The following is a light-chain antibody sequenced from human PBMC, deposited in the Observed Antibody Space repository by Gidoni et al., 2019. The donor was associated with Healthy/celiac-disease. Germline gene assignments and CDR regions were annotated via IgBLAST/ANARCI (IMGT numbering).Light chain of an antibody. CDR1: QSVSSN. V-gene: IGKV3-15*01. J-gene: IGKJ1*01. CDR2: GAS. Sequence: EIVMTQSPATLSVSPGERATLSCRASQSVSSNLAWYQQKPGQAPRLLIYGASTRATGIPARFSGSGSGTEFTLTISSLQSEDFAVYYCQQYNNIGGFGQGTKVEIK. CDR3: QQYNNIGG.